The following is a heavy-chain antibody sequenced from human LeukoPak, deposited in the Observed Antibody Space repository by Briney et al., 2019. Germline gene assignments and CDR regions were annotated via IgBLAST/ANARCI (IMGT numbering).Heavy chain of an antibody. J-gene: IGHJ6*02. CDR3: ARVATVTTRYYYGMDV. CDR1: GYTFTGYY. CDR2: INPNSGGT. D-gene: IGHD4-17*01. V-gene: IGHV1-2*04. Sequence: GASVKVSCKASGYTFTGYYMHWVRQAPGQGLEWMGWINPNSGGTNYAQKFQGWVTMTRDTSISTAYMELSRLRSDDTAVYYCARVATVTTRYYYGMDVWGQGTTVTVSS.